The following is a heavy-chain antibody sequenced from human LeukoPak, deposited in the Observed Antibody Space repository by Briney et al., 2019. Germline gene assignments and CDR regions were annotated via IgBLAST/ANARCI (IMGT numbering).Heavy chain of an antibody. CDR1: VGSISSYY. J-gene: IGHJ4*02. CDR2: IYTSGST. D-gene: IGHD2-2*01. Sequence: SETLSLTCTVSVGSISSYYWSWIRQPAGKGLEWIGRIYTSGSTNYNPSLKSRVTMSVDTSKNQFSLKLSSLTAADTAVYYCARSTKGSSTSLYYWGQGTLVTVSS. CDR3: ARSTKGSSTSLYY. V-gene: IGHV4-4*07.